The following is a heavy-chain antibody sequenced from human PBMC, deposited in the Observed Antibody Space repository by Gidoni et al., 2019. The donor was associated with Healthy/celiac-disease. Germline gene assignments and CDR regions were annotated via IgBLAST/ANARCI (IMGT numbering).Heavy chain of an antibody. D-gene: IGHD3-22*01. Sequence: QVQLQESGPGLVKPSETLSLTCTVSGGSISSYYWSWIRQPPGKGLEWIGYIYYSGSTNYNPSLKSRVIISVDTSKNQFSLKLSSVTAADTAVYYCAREVGYGDQLWDYWGQGTLVTVSS. CDR2: IYYSGST. CDR3: AREVGYGDQLWDY. V-gene: IGHV4-59*01. J-gene: IGHJ4*02. CDR1: GGSISSYY.